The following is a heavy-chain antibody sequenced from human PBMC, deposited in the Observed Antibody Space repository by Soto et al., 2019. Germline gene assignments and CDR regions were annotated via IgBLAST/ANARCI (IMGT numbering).Heavy chain of an antibody. CDR2: ISWNSGSI. CDR1: GFTFDDYA. D-gene: IGHD5-18*01. CDR3: ATQGGYSYGWGDGAYYYGMDV. J-gene: IGHJ6*04. Sequence: EVQLVESGGGLVQPGRSLRLSCAASGFTFDDYAMHWVRQAPGKGLEWVSGISWNSGSIGYADSVKGRFTISRDNAKNSLCLQMNSLRVEDTALYYCATQGGYSYGWGDGAYYYGMDVWGKGTTVTVSS. V-gene: IGHV3-9*01.